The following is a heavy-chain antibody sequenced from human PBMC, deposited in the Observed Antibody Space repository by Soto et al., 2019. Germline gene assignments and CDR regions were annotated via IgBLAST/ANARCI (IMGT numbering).Heavy chain of an antibody. CDR1: GSIFSNYA. CDR2: ISYDEDNI. D-gene: IGHD1-1*01. J-gene: IGHJ4*02. CDR3: AKDGTGWNVEGGDYFDQ. Sequence: QLQLVESGGGVVQPGRSLRLSCEASGSIFSNYAMHWVRLAPGKGLQWLAVISYDEDNIFYADSVKGRMSISRDNSKSILYLQMNSLRAEDTAVYYCAKDGTGWNVEGGDYFDQWGQGTLVTVSS. V-gene: IGHV3-30*18.